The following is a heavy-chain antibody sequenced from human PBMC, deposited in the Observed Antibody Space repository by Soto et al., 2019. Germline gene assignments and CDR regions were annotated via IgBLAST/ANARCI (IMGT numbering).Heavy chain of an antibody. Sequence: EVQLVESGGGLVQPGGSLRLSSAASGFPFSTYEMNWVRQAPGKGLEWVAYISSGGSTVHYADSVRGRFTVSRDNARNSLYLQMNTLRVEDTALYYCARDRAAGGYWGQGTLVTVSS. V-gene: IGHV3-48*03. CDR1: GFPFSTYE. CDR3: ARDRAAGGY. CDR2: ISSGGSTV. J-gene: IGHJ4*02. D-gene: IGHD6-13*01.